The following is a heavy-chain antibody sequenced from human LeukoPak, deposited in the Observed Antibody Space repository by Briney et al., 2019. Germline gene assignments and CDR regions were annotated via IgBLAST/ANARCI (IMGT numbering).Heavy chain of an antibody. V-gene: IGHV1-18*01. D-gene: IGHD2-2*01. J-gene: IGHJ5*02. CDR2: ISAYNGNT. CDR3: ARDYGDIVVVPAAMEGHNWFDP. CDR1: GYTFTSYG. Sequence: RASVKVSCKASGYTFTSYGISWVRQAPGQGLEWMGWISAYNGNTNYAQKLQGRVTMTTDTSTSTAYMELGSLRSDDTAVYYCARDYGDIVVVPAAMEGHNWFDPWGQGTLVTVSS.